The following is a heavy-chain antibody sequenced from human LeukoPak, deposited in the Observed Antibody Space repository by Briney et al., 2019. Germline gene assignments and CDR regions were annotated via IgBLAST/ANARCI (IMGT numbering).Heavy chain of an antibody. CDR1: GFTFSSYA. CDR2: ICSGGST. Sequence: GGSLRLSCAASGFTFSSYAMSWVRQAPGKGLEWVSVICSGGSTYYADSVKGRFTISRDNSKNTLYLQMNSLRAEDTAVYYCAREAKFLEWLSYLDYWGQGTLVTVSS. J-gene: IGHJ4*02. V-gene: IGHV3-53*01. CDR3: AREAKFLEWLSYLDY. D-gene: IGHD3-3*01.